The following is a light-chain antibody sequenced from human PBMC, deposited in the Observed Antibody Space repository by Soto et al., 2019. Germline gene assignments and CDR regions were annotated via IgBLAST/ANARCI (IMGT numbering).Light chain of an antibody. CDR1: QGISSR. J-gene: IGKJ4*01. CDR3: QQSNSFPLT. CDR2: SAS. Sequence: DIQMTQSPSSVSASVGDRVTITCRASQGISSRLAWYEQKPGKAPNLLIYSASSLQSGVPSRFSGSGSETDFTLTIGSLQPEDFATYYCQQSNSFPLTFGGGTKVEIK. V-gene: IGKV1-12*01.